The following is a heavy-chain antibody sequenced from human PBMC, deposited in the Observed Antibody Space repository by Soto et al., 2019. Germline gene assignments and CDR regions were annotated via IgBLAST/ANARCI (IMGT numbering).Heavy chain of an antibody. CDR3: ARRGDIAVAEIDY. CDR2: ISYDGSNK. D-gene: IGHD6-19*01. V-gene: IGHV3-30-3*01. Sequence: QVQLVESGGGVVQPGRSLRLSCAASGFTFSSYAMHWVRQAPGKGLEWVAVISYDGSNKYYADSVKGRFTISRDNSKNTLYLQMNSLRAEDTAVYYCARRGDIAVAEIDYWGQGTLVTVSS. J-gene: IGHJ4*02. CDR1: GFTFSSYA.